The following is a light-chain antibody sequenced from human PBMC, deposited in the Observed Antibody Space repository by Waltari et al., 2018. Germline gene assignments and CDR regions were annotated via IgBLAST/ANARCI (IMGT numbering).Light chain of an antibody. Sequence: EIVLTQSPATLSLSPGERATLFCRASQSIRTYLAWYQQKPGQPPRLLIYDASNRATGIPARFSGSGSETDFTLTINSLESEDFAVYYCQQRITWPLTFGGGTKVEIK. CDR3: QQRITWPLT. V-gene: IGKV3-11*01. CDR2: DAS. CDR1: QSIRTY. J-gene: IGKJ4*01.